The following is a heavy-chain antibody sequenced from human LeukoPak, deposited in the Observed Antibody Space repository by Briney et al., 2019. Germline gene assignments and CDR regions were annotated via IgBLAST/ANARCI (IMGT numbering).Heavy chain of an antibody. D-gene: IGHD2-2*02. J-gene: IGHJ6*02. V-gene: IGHV4-59*01. CDR1: GGSISSYY. CDR3: ARGGYCSSTSCYTSYYYYGMDV. CDR2: IYYSGST. Sequence: SETLSLTCTVSGGSISSYYWSWIRQPPGKGLEWIGYIYYSGSTNYNPSLKSRVTISVDTSKNQFSLKLSSVTAAGTAVYYCARGGYCSSTSCYTSYYYYGMDVWGQGTTVTVSS.